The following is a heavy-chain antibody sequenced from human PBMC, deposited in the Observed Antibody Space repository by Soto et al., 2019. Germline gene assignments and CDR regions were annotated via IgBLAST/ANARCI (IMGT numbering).Heavy chain of an antibody. CDR2: IYYSGST. Sequence: PSETLSLTCTVSGGSISSGGYYWSWIRQHPGKGLEWIGYIYYSGSTYYNPSLKSRVTISVDTSKNQFSLKLSSVTAADTAVYYCARDLEPDSSSWPNYGMDVWGQGTTVTVSS. V-gene: IGHV4-31*03. D-gene: IGHD6-13*01. CDR3: ARDLEPDSSSWPNYGMDV. J-gene: IGHJ6*02. CDR1: GGSISSGGYY.